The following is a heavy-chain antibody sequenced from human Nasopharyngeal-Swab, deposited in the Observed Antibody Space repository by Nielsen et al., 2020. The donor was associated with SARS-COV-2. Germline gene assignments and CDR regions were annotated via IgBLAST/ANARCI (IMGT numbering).Heavy chain of an antibody. Sequence: GESLKISCAASGFTFSSYAMSWVRQAPGKGLEWVSAISGSGGSTYYADSVKGRFTISRDNSKNTLYLQMNSLRAEDTAVYHCAKLHHYYGESDYWGQGTLVTVSS. CDR2: ISGSGGST. J-gene: IGHJ4*02. D-gene: IGHD4-17*01. CDR3: AKLHHYYGESDY. V-gene: IGHV3-23*01. CDR1: GFTFSSYA.